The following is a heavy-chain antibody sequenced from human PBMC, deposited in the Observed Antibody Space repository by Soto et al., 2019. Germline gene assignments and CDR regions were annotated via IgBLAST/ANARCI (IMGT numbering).Heavy chain of an antibody. CDR3: AHRPDSGGNFDY. CDR1: GFSLSTSGVG. Sequence: QITLKESGPTLVKPTQTLTLTCTFSGFSLSTSGVGVGWIRQPPGKALEWLALIYWDDDKRYSPSLKSRPTIXKXXTRNQVVLTMTNMDPVDTATYYCAHRPDSGGNFDYWGQGTLVTVSS. V-gene: IGHV2-5*02. CDR2: IYWDDDK. J-gene: IGHJ4*02. D-gene: IGHD2-15*01.